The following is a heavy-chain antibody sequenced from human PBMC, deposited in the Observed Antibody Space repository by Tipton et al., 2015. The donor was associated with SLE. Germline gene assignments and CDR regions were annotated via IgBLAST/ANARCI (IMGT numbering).Heavy chain of an antibody. D-gene: IGHD3-22*01. CDR2: INHSGST. CDR3: ARVMIAGAFDY. CDR1: GGSFSGYY. Sequence: TLSLTCAVYGGSFSGYYWSWIRQPPGKGLEWIGEINHSGSTNYNPSLKSRVTISVDTSKNQFSLKLSSVTAADTAVYYCARVMIAGAFDYWGQATLVTVSS. J-gene: IGHJ4*02. V-gene: IGHV4-34*01.